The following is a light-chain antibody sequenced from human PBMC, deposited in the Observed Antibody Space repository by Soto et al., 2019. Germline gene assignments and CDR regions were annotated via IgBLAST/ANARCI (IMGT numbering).Light chain of an antibody. V-gene: IGKV3-20*01. CDR1: QSISGTF. CDR3: QQYGSSPRT. J-gene: IGKJ1*01. CDR2: GAS. Sequence: VLTQSPDTLSLPPGERATLSCSAGQSISGTFLNWYQQKPGQAPRLLIYGASNRATGTPDRFSGSGSGTDFTLTISRLEPEDFAVFYCQQYGSSPRTFGQGTKVDIK.